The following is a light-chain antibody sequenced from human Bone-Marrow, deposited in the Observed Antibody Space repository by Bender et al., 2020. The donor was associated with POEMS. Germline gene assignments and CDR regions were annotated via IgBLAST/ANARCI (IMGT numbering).Light chain of an antibody. V-gene: IGLV2-14*03. Sequence: QSALTQPASVSGSPGQSITISCTGTSSDVGAYDYVSWYQQHPGKAPKFMIYDVSNRPPGVSNRFSGSKSGNTASLTISGLQTEDEADYYCSSFTGSGTAFGGGTKLTVL. CDR3: SSFTGSGTA. J-gene: IGLJ2*01. CDR2: DVS. CDR1: SSDVGAYDY.